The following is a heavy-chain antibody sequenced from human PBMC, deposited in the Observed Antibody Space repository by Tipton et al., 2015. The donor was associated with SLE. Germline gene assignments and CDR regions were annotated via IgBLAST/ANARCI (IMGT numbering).Heavy chain of an antibody. Sequence: SLRLSCAASGFTFSSYGMHWVRRAPGKGLEWVAFIRYDGSNKYYADSVKGRFTISRDNSKNTLYLQMNSLRAEDTAVYYCASNNYGGNAGGFDPWGQGTLVTVSS. J-gene: IGHJ5*02. CDR1: GFTFSSYG. CDR3: ASNNYGGNAGGFDP. V-gene: IGHV3-30*02. D-gene: IGHD4-23*01. CDR2: IRYDGSNK.